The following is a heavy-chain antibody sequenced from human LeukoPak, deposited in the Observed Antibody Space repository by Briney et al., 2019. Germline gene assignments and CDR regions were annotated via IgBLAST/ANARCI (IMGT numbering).Heavy chain of an antibody. Sequence: PSETLSLTCTVSCGPISSSSYYWGWIRQPPGKGLEWIGSIYYSGSTYYNPSLKSRVTISVDTSKNQFSLKLSSVTAADTAVYYCARRVFEMVYWGQGTLVTVSS. V-gene: IGHV4-39*01. CDR1: CGPISSSSYY. CDR2: IYYSGST. J-gene: IGHJ4*02. CDR3: ARRVFEMVY. D-gene: IGHD5-24*01.